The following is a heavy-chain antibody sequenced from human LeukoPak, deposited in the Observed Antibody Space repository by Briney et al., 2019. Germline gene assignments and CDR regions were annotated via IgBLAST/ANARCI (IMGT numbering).Heavy chain of an antibody. CDR2: INPNSGGT. V-gene: IGHV1-2*02. CDR3: ATGRPQYCSSTSCYVCDY. D-gene: IGHD2-2*01. Sequence: ASVKVSCKASGYTFTGYYMHWVRQAPGQGLEWMGWINPNSGGTNYAQEFQGRVTMTRDTSISTAYMELSRLRSDDTAVYYCATGRPQYCSSTSCYVCDYWGQGTLVTVSS. J-gene: IGHJ4*02. CDR1: GYTFTGYY.